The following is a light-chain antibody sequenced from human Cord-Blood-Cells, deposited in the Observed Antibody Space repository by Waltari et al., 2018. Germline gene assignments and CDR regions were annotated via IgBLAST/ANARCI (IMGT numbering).Light chain of an antibody. CDR1: QSVSSSY. J-gene: IGKJ2*01. Sequence: EIVLTQSPGTLSLSPGERATLSCRASQSVSSSYLAWDQRKPGQTPMLLSYGASSRATGIPDRFSGSGSGTDFTLTISRLKPEDFAVYYCQQYGSSPGTFGQGTKLEIK. V-gene: IGKV3-20*01. CDR2: GAS. CDR3: QQYGSSPGT.